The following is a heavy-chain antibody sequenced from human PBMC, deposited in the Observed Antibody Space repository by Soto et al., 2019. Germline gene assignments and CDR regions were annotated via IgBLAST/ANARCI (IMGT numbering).Heavy chain of an antibody. D-gene: IGHD1-26*01. CDR1: GGSFSGYY. V-gene: IGHV4-34*02. Sequence: QVQLQQWGAGLVKASGTLSLTCGVSGGSFSGYYWNWIRQPPGRRLEWIGEITQSGTTNYNPSFQSRAAVSVHTSNAESSLRLTSLTAADTAVYYCARGRAPPSEFASWGQGILVTVSS. J-gene: IGHJ4*02. CDR2: ITQSGTT. CDR3: ARGRAPPSEFAS.